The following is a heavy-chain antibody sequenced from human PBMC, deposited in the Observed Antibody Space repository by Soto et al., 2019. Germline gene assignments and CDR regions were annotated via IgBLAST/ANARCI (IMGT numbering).Heavy chain of an antibody. CDR1: GGSINSGDYY. Sequence: SETLSLTCSVSGGSINSGDYYWSWIRQSPGKGLEWIGYIYYSGSTYYNPSPKSRSTISIDTSKNQFFLDVDSVTAADTAVYYCARLYTGYEAFDYWGQGXLVTVSS. J-gene: IGHJ4*02. CDR2: IYYSGST. D-gene: IGHD5-12*01. CDR3: ARLYTGYEAFDY. V-gene: IGHV4-30-4*01.